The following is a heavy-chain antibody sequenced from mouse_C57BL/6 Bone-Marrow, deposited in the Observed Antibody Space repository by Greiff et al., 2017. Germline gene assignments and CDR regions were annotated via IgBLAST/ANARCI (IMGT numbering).Heavy chain of an antibody. Sequence: EVQLQQSGAELVRPGASVKLSCTASGFNIKDDYMHWVKQRPEQGLEWIGWIDPENGDTEYASKFQGKATITADTSSNTAYLQLSSLTSEDTAVYLCTTGDYDGFAYWGQGTLVTVSA. CDR3: TTGDYDGFAY. D-gene: IGHD2-4*01. J-gene: IGHJ3*01. CDR1: GFNIKDDY. CDR2: IDPENGDT. V-gene: IGHV14-4*01.